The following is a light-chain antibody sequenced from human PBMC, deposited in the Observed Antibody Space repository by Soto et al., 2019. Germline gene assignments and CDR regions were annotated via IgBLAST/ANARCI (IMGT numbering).Light chain of an antibody. CDR1: SSDVGAYNY. CDR3: SSYTSSRTLV. V-gene: IGLV2-14*01. J-gene: IGLJ1*01. CDR2: EVS. Sequence: QSALTQPASVSGSPGQSITISCTGTSSDVGAYNYVSWYQQHPGKAPKLMIYEVSNRPSGVSHRFSGSKSDNTASLTISGPQTDDEADYYCSSYTSSRTLVFGTGTKATV.